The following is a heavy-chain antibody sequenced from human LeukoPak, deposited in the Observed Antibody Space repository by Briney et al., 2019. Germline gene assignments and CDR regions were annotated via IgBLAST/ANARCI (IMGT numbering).Heavy chain of an antibody. V-gene: IGHV3-11*06. CDR3: ATPPYCGGDCLEYFQH. J-gene: IGHJ1*01. Sequence: PGGSLRLSCAASGFTFSDYYMTWIRQAPGKGLEWVSYISPNSADIKYADSVKGRFTISRDNAKNSLYLQMNSLRAEDTAVYYCATPPYCGGDCLEYFQHWGQGTLVTVSS. D-gene: IGHD2-21*02. CDR1: GFTFSDYY. CDR2: ISPNSADI.